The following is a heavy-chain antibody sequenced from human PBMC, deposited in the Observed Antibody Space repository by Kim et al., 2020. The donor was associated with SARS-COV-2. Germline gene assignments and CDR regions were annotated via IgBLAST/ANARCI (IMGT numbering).Heavy chain of an antibody. D-gene: IGHD3-10*01. Sequence: ASVKVSCKASGYTFTSYAMHWVRQAPGQGLEWMGWINAGNENTKYSQNFQGRVTFTRDTSASTAYMELSSLRSEDTAVYYCARDSGSGWGYYWGQGTLVTVSS. CDR2: INAGNENT. CDR3: ARDSGSGWGYY. CDR1: GYTFTSYA. J-gene: IGHJ4*02. V-gene: IGHV1-3*01.